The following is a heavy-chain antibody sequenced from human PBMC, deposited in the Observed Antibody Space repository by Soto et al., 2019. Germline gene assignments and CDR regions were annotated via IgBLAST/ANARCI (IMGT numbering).Heavy chain of an antibody. J-gene: IGHJ6*02. CDR2: VSAGGDMT. Sequence: DVQVLESGGDLVQPGGSLRLSCAASGFTFNSYAMSWVRQAPGKGLEWVSSVSAGGDMTYYSDSVKGRFTIFRDNSNNALFLQMNSLRIEDTALYYCARGDRGGSGSPASYYYSGLDVWGQGTTVTVS. CDR3: ARGDRGGSGSPASYYYSGLDV. D-gene: IGHD3-10*01. V-gene: IGHV3-23*01. CDR1: GFTFNSYA.